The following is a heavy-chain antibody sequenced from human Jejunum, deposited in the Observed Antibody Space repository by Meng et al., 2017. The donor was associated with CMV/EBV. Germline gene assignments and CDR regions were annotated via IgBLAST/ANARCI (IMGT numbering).Heavy chain of an antibody. J-gene: IGHJ4*02. CDR1: GYTLTDYY. CDR2: INPNNGDT. CDR3: ARGASGVNFDY. V-gene: IGHV1-2*02. Sequence: HVQLVQSGAEVKKPGASVKVSCKASGYTLTDYYMHWVLQAPGQGLEWMGWINPNNGDTNFVQSFQGRVTMTRDTSINTAYMELSSLRSDDTAVYYCARGASGVNFDYWGQGTLVTVSS. D-gene: IGHD1-26*01.